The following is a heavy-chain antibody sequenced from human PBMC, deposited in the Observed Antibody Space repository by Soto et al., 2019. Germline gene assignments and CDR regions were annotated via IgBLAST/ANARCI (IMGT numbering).Heavy chain of an antibody. CDR2: IIPLFGTA. J-gene: IGHJ4*02. Sequence: HVQLEQSGAEVKKPGSSVKVSCNTSGDTFSSYTLNWVRQAPGQGLEWMGQIIPLFGTANYAQKFQGRVTITADESTSTAYMELSSLRSEDTAVYYCARGATRYSSSWTYFDYWGQGTLVTVSS. V-gene: IGHV1-69*12. CDR1: GDTFSSYT. D-gene: IGHD6-13*01. CDR3: ARGATRYSSSWTYFDY.